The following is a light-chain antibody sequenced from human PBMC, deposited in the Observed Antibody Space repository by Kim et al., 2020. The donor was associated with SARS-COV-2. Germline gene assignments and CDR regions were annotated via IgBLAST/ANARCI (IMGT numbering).Light chain of an antibody. V-gene: IGKV3-15*01. CDR2: GAS. Sequence: SPGERATLSCRASQSVSSNLAWYQQKPGQAPRLLIYGASTRANGIPARFSGTGSGTEFTLTISSLQSEDFAVYYCQQYNNWPPWYTFGQGTKLEI. CDR1: QSVSSN. CDR3: QQYNNWPPWYT. J-gene: IGKJ2*01.